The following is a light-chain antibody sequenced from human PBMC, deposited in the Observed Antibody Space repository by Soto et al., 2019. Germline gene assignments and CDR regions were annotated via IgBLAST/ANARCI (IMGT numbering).Light chain of an antibody. CDR2: GNS. CDR3: QSYDRSLSGSV. J-gene: IGLJ2*01. CDR1: SSNIGAGYD. Sequence: QAVVTQPPSVSGAPGQRVTISCTGTSSNIGAGYDVHWYQQFPRTAPKLLIYGNSNRPSGVPDRFSGSKSGTSASLAITGLRAEDEAEYYCQSYDRSLSGSVFGGGTQLTVL. V-gene: IGLV1-40*01.